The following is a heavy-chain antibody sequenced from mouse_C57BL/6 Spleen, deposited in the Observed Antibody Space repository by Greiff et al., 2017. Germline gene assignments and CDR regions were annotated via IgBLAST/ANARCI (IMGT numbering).Heavy chain of an antibody. V-gene: IGHV1-78*01. D-gene: IGHD1-1*01. CDR3: ADYYGSSYDWYFDV. Sequence: VQLQESDAELVKPGASVKISCKVSGYTFTDHTIHWMKQRPEQGLEWIGYIYPRDGSTKYNEKFKGKATLTADKSSSTAYMQRNSLTSEDSAVYFCADYYGSSYDWYFDVWGTGTTVTVSS. CDR2: IYPRDGST. CDR1: GYTFTDHT. J-gene: IGHJ1*03.